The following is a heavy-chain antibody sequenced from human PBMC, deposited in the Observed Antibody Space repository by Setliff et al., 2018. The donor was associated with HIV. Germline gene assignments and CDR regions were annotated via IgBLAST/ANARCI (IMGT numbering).Heavy chain of an antibody. CDR2: IYTSGST. Sequence: SETLSLTCTVSGGSISSYYWSWIRQPPGKGLEWIGYIYTSGSTNYNPSLKSRVTITVDTSKNQFSLKLSSVTSADTAVYYCARGLSFYDPGGFDYWGPGTLVTVSS. CDR3: ARGLSFYDPGGFDY. V-gene: IGHV4-4*09. CDR1: GGSISSYY. D-gene: IGHD3-22*01. J-gene: IGHJ4*02.